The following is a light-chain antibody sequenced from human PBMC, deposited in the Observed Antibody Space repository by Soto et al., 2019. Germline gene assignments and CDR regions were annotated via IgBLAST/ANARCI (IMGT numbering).Light chain of an antibody. CDR1: SSDVGGYNY. CDR3: SSYAVSNNFVE. CDR2: EVS. V-gene: IGLV2-8*01. Sequence: QAVLTQPPSAYGSPGQSVTISCTGTSSDVGGYNYVSWYQQHPGKAPKLMIYEVSKRPSGVPDRFSGSKSGNTASLTVSGLQAEDEADYYCSSYAVSNNFVEFGGGTKVTVL. J-gene: IGLJ2*01.